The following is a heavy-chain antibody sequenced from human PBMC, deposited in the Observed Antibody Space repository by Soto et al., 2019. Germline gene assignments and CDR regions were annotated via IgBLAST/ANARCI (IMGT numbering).Heavy chain of an antibody. V-gene: IGHV1-69*15. J-gene: IGHJ4*02. D-gene: IGHD5-18*01. CDR2: ITPIYPTT. CDR1: GGTFYTYT. Sequence: QVQLVQSGAEVRKPGSSVQVSCKASGGTFYTYTFSWVRQAPGQGLEWMGSITPIYPTTNYAEKFQGRLTVTAAGSTNTAYMDLNSLTSEDTAVYYCARIPRYSFPTSDDLDSWGQGTLVTVSS. CDR3: ARIPRYSFPTSDDLDS.